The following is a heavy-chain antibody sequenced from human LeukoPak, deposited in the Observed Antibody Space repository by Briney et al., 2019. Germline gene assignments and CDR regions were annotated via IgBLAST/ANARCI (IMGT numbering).Heavy chain of an antibody. V-gene: IGHV3-7*01. CDR1: GFTFSSYW. CDR2: IKQDGSEK. J-gene: IGHJ4*02. D-gene: IGHD3-22*01. Sequence: GGSLRLSCAASGFTFSSYWMSWVRQAPGKGLEWVANIKQDGSEKYYVDSVKGRFTISRDNAKNSLYLQMNSLRAEDTAVYYCARIQNYYDSSGYYYYWGQGNLVTVSS. CDR3: ARIQNYYDSSGYYYY.